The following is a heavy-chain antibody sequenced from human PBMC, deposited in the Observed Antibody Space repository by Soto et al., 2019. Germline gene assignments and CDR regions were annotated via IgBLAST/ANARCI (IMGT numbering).Heavy chain of an antibody. V-gene: IGHV4-39*01. CDR3: ARHPYSSGWFADY. D-gene: IGHD6-19*01. J-gene: IGHJ4*02. Sequence: SETLSLTCPVSGGSISSSSYYWGWIRQPPGKGLEWIGSVYFSGSTYYNPSLKSRVTISVDTSKNQFSLKLSSVTAADTAVYYCARHPYSSGWFADYWGQGTLVTVSS. CDR1: GGSISSSSYY. CDR2: VYFSGST.